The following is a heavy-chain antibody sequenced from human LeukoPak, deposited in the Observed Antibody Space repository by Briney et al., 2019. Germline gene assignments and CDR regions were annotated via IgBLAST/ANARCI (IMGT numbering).Heavy chain of an antibody. Sequence: PSETLSLTCTVSGGSISSYYWSWIRQPPGKGLEWIGYIYYSGSTNYNPSLKSRVTISVDTSKNQFSLKLSSVTAADTAVYYCARDPRSYTGYDETFDYWGQGTLVTVSS. J-gene: IGHJ4*02. CDR3: ARDPRSYTGYDETFDY. V-gene: IGHV4-59*01. CDR2: IYYSGST. D-gene: IGHD5-12*01. CDR1: GGSISSYY.